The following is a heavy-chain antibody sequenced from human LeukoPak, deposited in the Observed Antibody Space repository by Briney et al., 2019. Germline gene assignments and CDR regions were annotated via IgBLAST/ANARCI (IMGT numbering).Heavy chain of an antibody. V-gene: IGHV4-39*01. CDR3: ARQPEKYYYDSSGYYQNNWFDP. J-gene: IGHJ5*02. Sequence: PSETLSLTCTVSGGSISSSSYYWGWIRQPPGKGLEWIGSIYYSGSTYYNPSLKSRVTISVDTSKNQFSLKLSSVTAADTAVYYCARQPEKYYYDSSGYYQNNWFDPWGQGTLVTVSS. CDR1: GGSISSSSYY. CDR2: IYYSGST. D-gene: IGHD3-22*01.